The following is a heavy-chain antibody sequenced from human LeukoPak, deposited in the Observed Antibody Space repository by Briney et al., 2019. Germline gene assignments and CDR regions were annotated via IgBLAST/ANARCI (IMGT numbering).Heavy chain of an antibody. J-gene: IGHJ4*02. Sequence: GGSLRLSCAASGFTFSKYAMSWVRQAPGKGLEWVSYISRSSSTIYYADSVRGRFTVARDNANNSLYLQMNSLRDEDTAVYFCARIRGGVSGSYYSDYWGQGTLVTVSP. V-gene: IGHV3-48*02. CDR3: ARIRGGVSGSYYSDY. CDR1: GFTFSKYA. D-gene: IGHD3-10*01. CDR2: ISRSSSTI.